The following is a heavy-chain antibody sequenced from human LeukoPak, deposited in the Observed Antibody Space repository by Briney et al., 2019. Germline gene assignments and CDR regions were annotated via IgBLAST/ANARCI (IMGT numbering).Heavy chain of an antibody. CDR1: GFTFSSYS. CDR3: ASSSSWDYYYYMDV. J-gene: IGHJ6*03. Sequence: GGSLRLSCAASGFTFSSYSMNWVRQAPGKGLEWVSSISSSSSYIYYADSVKGRFTISRDNAKNSLYLQMNSLRAEDTAVYYCASSSSWDYYYYMDVWGKGTTVTVSS. CDR2: ISSSSSYI. V-gene: IGHV3-21*01. D-gene: IGHD6-13*01.